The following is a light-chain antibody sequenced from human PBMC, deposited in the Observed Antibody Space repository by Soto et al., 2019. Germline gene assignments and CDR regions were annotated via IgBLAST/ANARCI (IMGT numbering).Light chain of an antibody. CDR2: DAT. Sequence: DIQMTQSPSTLSASLGDSVTIXXRSSQSISRWVAWYQQKPGKAPKVXXWDATTLHRGVSSRFSGSGSGTEFTLTISSLQPDDFATYYCQQYNGYSTWTFGQGTKVDI. CDR3: QQYNGYSTWT. CDR1: QSISRW. J-gene: IGKJ1*01. V-gene: IGKV1-5*01.